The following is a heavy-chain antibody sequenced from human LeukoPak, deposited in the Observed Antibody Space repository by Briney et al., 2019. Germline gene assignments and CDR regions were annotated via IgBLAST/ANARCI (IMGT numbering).Heavy chain of an antibody. CDR3: ARDWTWDIVPYYYYGMDV. D-gene: IGHD2-15*01. Sequence: GASVKVSCKASSYTFTSYGISWVRQAPGQGLEWMGWISAYNGNTNYAQKLQGRVTMTTDTSTSTAYMELRSLRSDDTAVYYCARDWTWDIVPYYYYGMDVWGQGTTVTVSS. V-gene: IGHV1-18*01. J-gene: IGHJ6*02. CDR1: SYTFTSYG. CDR2: ISAYNGNT.